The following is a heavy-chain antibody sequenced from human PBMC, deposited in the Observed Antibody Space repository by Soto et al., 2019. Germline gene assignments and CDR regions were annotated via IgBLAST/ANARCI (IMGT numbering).Heavy chain of an antibody. D-gene: IGHD5-12*01. CDR1: GYNLTSYG. J-gene: IGHJ6*02. V-gene: IGHV1-18*01. Sequence: QVQLMQSGAEVKKPGASVRVSCKASGYNLTSYGISWVRQAPGQGLEWMGWISPYNGNTNYAQKFQGRVTVTTDTSTSTAYMDLRSLRSDDTAVYYCAREWEYSGFDDDYYHYGMDVWGQGTTVTDSS. CDR2: ISPYNGNT. CDR3: AREWEYSGFDDDYYHYGMDV.